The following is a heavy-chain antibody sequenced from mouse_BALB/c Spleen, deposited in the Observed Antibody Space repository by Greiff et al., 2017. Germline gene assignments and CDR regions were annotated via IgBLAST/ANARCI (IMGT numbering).Heavy chain of an antibody. J-gene: IGHJ3*01. CDR1: GYTFTSYV. CDR3: AKEGGTSMMGWFAY. Sequence: EVQLQQSGPELVKPGASVKMSCKASGYTFTSYVMHWVKQKPGQGLEWIGYINPYNDGTKYNEKFKGKATLTSDKSSSTAYMELSSLTSEDSAVYYGAKEGGTSMMGWFAYWGQGTLVTVSA. CDR2: INPYNDGT. D-gene: IGHD2-3*01. V-gene: IGHV1-14*01.